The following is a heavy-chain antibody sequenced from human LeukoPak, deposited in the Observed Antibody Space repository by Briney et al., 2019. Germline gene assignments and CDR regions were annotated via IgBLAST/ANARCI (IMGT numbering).Heavy chain of an antibody. J-gene: IGHJ4*02. CDR2: ITGSGVNS. V-gene: IGHV3-23*01. CDR3: AKGRGYYGSGSSEAAFDY. Sequence: GGSLRLSCAASGFTFSSYAMSWVRQAPGKGLEWVSTITGSGVNSYHADSVKGRFTISRDNSKNTLYLQMNSLRPDDTAVYYCAKGRGYYGSGSSEAAFDYWGQGTLVTVSS. CDR1: GFTFSSYA. D-gene: IGHD3-10*01.